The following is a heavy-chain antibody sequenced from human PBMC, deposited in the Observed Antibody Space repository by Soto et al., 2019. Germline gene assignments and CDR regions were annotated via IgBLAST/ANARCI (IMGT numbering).Heavy chain of an antibody. D-gene: IGHD2-8*02. CDR3: ARKYGGNSGPGGFDY. Sequence: PGGSLRLSCAASGFTFSSYGMHWVRQAPGKGLEWVAVISYDGSNKYYADSVKGRFTISRDNSKNTLYLQMNSLRAEDTAVYYCARKYGGNSGPGGFDYWGQGTLVTVSS. J-gene: IGHJ4*02. V-gene: IGHV3-30*03. CDR2: ISYDGSNK. CDR1: GFTFSSYG.